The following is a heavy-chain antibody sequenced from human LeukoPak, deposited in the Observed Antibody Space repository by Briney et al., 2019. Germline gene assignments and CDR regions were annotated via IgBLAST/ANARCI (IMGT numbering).Heavy chain of an antibody. Sequence: GGSLRLSCAASGFTFSSYLMHWVRQAPGQGLVWVSRISGDGSTTTYADSVKGRFTISRDNAKNTLYLQMNSLRAEDTAVYYCANWDRVAAGIDYWGQGTLVTVSS. CDR1: GFTFSSYL. CDR2: ISGDGSTT. J-gene: IGHJ4*02. V-gene: IGHV3-74*01. CDR3: ANWDRVAAGIDY. D-gene: IGHD6-13*01.